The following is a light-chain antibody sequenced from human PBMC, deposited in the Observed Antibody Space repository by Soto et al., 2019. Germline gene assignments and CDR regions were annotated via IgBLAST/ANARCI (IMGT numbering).Light chain of an antibody. Sequence: EIVLTQSPGTLSLSPGQRATLSCRASQSVSSSYLAWYQQKPGQAPTLLIYGASSRATGIPDRFSGSGSGTDFSLTISRLEPEDFAMYFCQQYGSSPCTFGQGTKVEIK. CDR1: QSVSSSY. CDR3: QQYGSSPCT. J-gene: IGKJ1*01. V-gene: IGKV3-20*01. CDR2: GAS.